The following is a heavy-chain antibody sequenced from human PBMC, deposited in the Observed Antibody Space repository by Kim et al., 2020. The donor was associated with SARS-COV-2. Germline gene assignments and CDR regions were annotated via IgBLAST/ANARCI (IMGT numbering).Heavy chain of an antibody. D-gene: IGHD1-26*01. V-gene: IGHV3-48*04. Sequence: GGSLRLSCAASGFTFSSDSMNWVRQAPGKGLEWVSFISSSSSTIYYADSVKGRFTISRDNANNSLYLQMNSLRAEDTAVYYCARDQEVGATLAFGIWGQWTLLTVSS. J-gene: IGHJ3*02. CDR3: ARDQEVGATLAFGI. CDR2: ISSSSSTI. CDR1: GFTFSSDS.